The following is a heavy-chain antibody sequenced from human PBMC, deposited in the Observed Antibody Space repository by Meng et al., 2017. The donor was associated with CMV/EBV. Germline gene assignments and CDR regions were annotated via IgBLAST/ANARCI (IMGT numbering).Heavy chain of an antibody. D-gene: IGHD2-15*01. CDR1: GFTFGDYA. V-gene: IGHV3-49*04. J-gene: IGHJ4*02. CDR2: IRSEAYGGTT. CDR3: TRDLPSLRYCSGGSCYSYDY. Sequence: GESLKISCTASGFTFGDYAMSWVRQAPGKGLEWVGFIRSEAYGGTTEYAASVKGRFTISRDDSKSIAYLQMNSLKTEDTAVYYCTRDLPSLRYCSGGSCYSYDYWGQGTLVTVSS.